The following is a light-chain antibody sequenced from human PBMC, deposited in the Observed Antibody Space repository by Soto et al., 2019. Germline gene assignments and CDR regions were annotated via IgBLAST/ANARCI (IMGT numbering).Light chain of an antibody. CDR3: QQYSAYWT. J-gene: IGKJ1*01. V-gene: IGKV1-5*01. Sequence: IQMTQSPSTLSASVGDRVTITCRASQSISTWLAWYQQKPGKAPKLLIYDASSLESGVPSRFNGSGSGTEFTLTISSLQPDDFATYCCQQYSAYWTFGQGTKVDI. CDR2: DAS. CDR1: QSISTW.